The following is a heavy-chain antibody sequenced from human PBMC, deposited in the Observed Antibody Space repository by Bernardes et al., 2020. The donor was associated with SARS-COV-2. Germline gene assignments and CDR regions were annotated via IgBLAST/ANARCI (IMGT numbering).Heavy chain of an antibody. D-gene: IGHD4-17*01. CDR2: ISNDGSIK. CDR3: ARDWDYGESGYYYGVDV. J-gene: IGHJ6*02. CDR1: GFTFSSSA. V-gene: IGHV3-30-3*01. Sequence: GRSLRLCCTASGFTFSSSAMHWVRQAPGKGPEWVAVISNDGSIKYYTDSVKGRFTISRDNSRNTLYLLMNSLRPEDTAVYYCARDWDYGESGYYYGVDVWGQGTTVTVSS.